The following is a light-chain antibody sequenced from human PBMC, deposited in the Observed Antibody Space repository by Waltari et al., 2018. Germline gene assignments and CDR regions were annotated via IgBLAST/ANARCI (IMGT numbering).Light chain of an antibody. CDR1: SLRSYF. Sequence: SSELTQDPPVSVALGQTVRITCQGDSLRSYFPAWYQQRAGQAPVFLIFGANKRASGIPDRFSASKSGDTASLTITGAQAEDEAVYCCNSRADVPTRVVFGGGTKVTVL. CDR2: GAN. J-gene: IGLJ2*01. CDR3: NSRADVPTRVV. V-gene: IGLV3-19*01.